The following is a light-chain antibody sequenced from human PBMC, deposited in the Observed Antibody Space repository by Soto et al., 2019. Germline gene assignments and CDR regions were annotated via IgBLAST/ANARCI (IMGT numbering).Light chain of an antibody. CDR1: SSNIGAGYD. CDR2: GNN. V-gene: IGLV1-40*01. CDR3: QSYDSSLSGYV. J-gene: IGLJ1*01. Sequence: QSVLTQPPSVSGAPGQRVTISCTGSSSNIGAGYDVHWYQQLPGTAPKLLIYGNNNRPSGVTDRFSGSKSGTSATQAITGFQVDDEADYYCQSYDSSLSGYVFGTGTKVTFL.